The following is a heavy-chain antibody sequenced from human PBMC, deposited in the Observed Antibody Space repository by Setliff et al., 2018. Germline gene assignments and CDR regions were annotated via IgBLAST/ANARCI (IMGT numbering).Heavy chain of an antibody. CDR3: ARDPYYYGSGSYYEAAPFDY. Sequence: GGSLRLSCAASGFTFSSYAMHWVRQAPGKGLEWVAVISYDGSNKYYADSVKGRFTISRDNSKNTLYLQMNSLRAEDTAVYYCARDPYYYGSGSYYEAAPFDYWGQGTLVTVS. D-gene: IGHD3-10*01. V-gene: IGHV3-30*04. J-gene: IGHJ4*02. CDR2: ISYDGSNK. CDR1: GFTFSSYA.